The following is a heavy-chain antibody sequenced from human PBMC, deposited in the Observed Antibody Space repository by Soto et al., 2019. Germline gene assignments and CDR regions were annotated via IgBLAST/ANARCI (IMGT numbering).Heavy chain of an antibody. D-gene: IGHD1-26*01. CDR1: GFTFSSYA. Sequence: EVQLLESGGGLVQPGGSLRLSCAASGFTFSSYAMRWVRQAPVKGLEWVSAISGSGGSTYYADSVKGRFTISRGNSKNPLYLQMNSLRAEDTAVYYCARRGSGSYYDYWGQGTLVTVSS. J-gene: IGHJ4*02. V-gene: IGHV3-23*01. CDR3: ARRGSGSYYDY. CDR2: ISGSGGST.